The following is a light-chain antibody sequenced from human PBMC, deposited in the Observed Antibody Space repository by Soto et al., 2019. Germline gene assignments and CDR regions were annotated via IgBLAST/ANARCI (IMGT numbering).Light chain of an antibody. CDR1: SSNIGNNY. Sequence: QAVVTQPPSVSAAPGQKVTISCSGSSSNIGNNYVSWYQQLPGTAPKLLIYENNKRPSGIPDRFSGSKSGTSATLGITGLQTGDEADYYCGTWDSSLSAFYVFGPGTKLTVL. CDR3: GTWDSSLSAFYV. CDR2: ENN. J-gene: IGLJ1*01. V-gene: IGLV1-51*02.